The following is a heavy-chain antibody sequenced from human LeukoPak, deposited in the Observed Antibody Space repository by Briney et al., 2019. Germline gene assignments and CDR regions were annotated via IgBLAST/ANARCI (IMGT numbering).Heavy chain of an antibody. CDR1: GFTFSSYA. CDR3: ALPYSSSWEFDY. CDR2: ISYDGSNK. D-gene: IGHD6-13*01. Sequence: GSLRLSCAASGFTFSSYAMHWVRQAPGKGLDWVAVISYDGSNKYYADSVKGRFTISRDNSKNTLYLQMNSLRAEDTAVYYRALPYSSSWEFDYWGQGTLVTVSS. J-gene: IGHJ4*02. V-gene: IGHV3-30*04.